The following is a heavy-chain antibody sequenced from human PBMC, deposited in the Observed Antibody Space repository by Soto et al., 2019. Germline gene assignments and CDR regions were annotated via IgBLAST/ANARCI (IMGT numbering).Heavy chain of an antibody. D-gene: IGHD3-10*01. Sequence: EVQMVESGGDLVQPGGSLRLSCAASGFTFSNYWMHWVRQAPGKGLVWVSCISGDASVTRYADSVKGRFTISRDNSKNTLYLQMNSLRADDAAVYHCVGPGFYGSGMGFDPWGQGTLVTVSS. CDR2: ISGDASVT. J-gene: IGHJ5*02. CDR1: GFTFSNYW. V-gene: IGHV3-74*01. CDR3: VGPGFYGSGMGFDP.